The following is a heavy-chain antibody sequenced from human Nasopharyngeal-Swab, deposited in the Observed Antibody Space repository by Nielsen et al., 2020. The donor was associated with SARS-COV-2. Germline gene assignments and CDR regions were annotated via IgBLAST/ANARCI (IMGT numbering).Heavy chain of an antibody. D-gene: IGHD4-11*01. V-gene: IGHV1-46*01. J-gene: IGHJ5*02. CDR1: GGTFSSYA. CDR2: INPSGGST. CDR3: AKGNYEDWFDP. Sequence: ASVKVSCKASGGTFSSYAISWVRQAPGQGLEWMGIINPSGGSTSYAQKFQGRVTMTRDTSTSTVYMELSSLRSEDTAVYYCAKGNYEDWFDPWGQGTLVTVSS.